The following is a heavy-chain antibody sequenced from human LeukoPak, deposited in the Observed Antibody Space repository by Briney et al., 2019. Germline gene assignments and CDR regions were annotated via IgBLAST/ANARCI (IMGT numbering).Heavy chain of an antibody. CDR3: ARGYCSGGSCYSGAFDI. CDR1: GDSVSGNSAA. CDR2: TYYRSKWYN. Sequence: SQTLSLTCAISGDSVSGNSAAWNWIRQSPSRGLEWLGRTYYRSKWYNDYAVSVKSRITINPDTSKNQFSLQLNSVTPEDTAVYYCARGYCSGGSCYSGAFDIWGQGAMVTVSS. D-gene: IGHD2-15*01. V-gene: IGHV6-1*01. J-gene: IGHJ3*02.